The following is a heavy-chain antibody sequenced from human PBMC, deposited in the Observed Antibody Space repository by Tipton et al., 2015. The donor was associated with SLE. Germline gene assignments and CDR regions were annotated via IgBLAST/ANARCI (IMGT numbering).Heavy chain of an antibody. Sequence: TLSLTCAVSGDSISNGDWWSWVRQPPGKGLEYIGEIYHRGNTNDNPSLKSRVTISVDKSTNHFFLKLTSVTAADTAVYYCARISVDTTMAQRVDYGMDVWGQGTTVTVSS. D-gene: IGHD5-18*01. CDR3: ARISVDTTMAQRVDYGMDV. CDR2: IYHRGNT. CDR1: GDSISNGDW. J-gene: IGHJ6*02. V-gene: IGHV4-4*02.